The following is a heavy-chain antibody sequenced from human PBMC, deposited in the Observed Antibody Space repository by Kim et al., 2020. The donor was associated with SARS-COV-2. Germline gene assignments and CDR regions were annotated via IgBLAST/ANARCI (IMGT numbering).Heavy chain of an antibody. D-gene: IGHD6-13*01. CDR2: T. J-gene: IGHJ5*02. CDR3: ARDHLKQQLQA. Sequence: TSYAQKFQGRVTMTRDTSTSTVYMELSSLRSEDTAVYYCARDHLKQQLQAWGQGTLVTVSS. V-gene: IGHV1-46*01.